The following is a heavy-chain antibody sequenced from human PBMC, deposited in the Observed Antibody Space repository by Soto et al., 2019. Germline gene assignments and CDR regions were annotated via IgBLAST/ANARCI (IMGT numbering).Heavy chain of an antibody. D-gene: IGHD2-21*01. CDR1: GGSFSGYY. J-gene: IGHJ4*02. Sequence: QVQLQQWGAGLLKPSETLSLTCAVYGGSFSGYYWSWIRQPPGKGLEWIGEINHSGSTNYNPSLKSRVTISVDTSKNQFSLKLSSVTAADTAVYCCASIRPKRGVAHYWGQGTLVTVSS. CDR2: INHSGST. V-gene: IGHV4-34*01. CDR3: ASIRPKRGVAHY.